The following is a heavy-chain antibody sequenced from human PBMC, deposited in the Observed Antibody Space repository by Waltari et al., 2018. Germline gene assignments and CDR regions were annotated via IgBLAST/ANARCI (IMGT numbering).Heavy chain of an antibody. J-gene: IGHJ5*01. CDR3: ARHADRGPSICGFDS. Sequence: QLQLQESGPGLVKPSETLSLPCPFSGGPISGGNQFWAWIRRPPGEGLEWIGSISGSGSTRYNPSLRSRVTISVDTSKKDQFSLRLSSVTAADTAVYFCARHADRGPSICGFDSWGQGTLVTVSS. V-gene: IGHV4-39*01. CDR2: ISGSGST. CDR1: GGPISGGNQF. D-gene: IGHD3-16*02.